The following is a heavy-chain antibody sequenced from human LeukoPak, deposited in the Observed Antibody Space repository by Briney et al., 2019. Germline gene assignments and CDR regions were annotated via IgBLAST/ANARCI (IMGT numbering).Heavy chain of an antibody. J-gene: IGHJ4*02. CDR3: ARSQSSSLIDY. CDR2: ISYDGSNK. V-gene: IGHV3-30-3*01. Sequence: GGSLRLSCAASGFTFSSYAMHWVRQAPGKGLEWVAVISYDGSNKYYADSVKGRFTISRDNSKNTLYLQMNSLRAEDTAVYYCARSQSSSLIDYWGQGTLVTVSS. CDR1: GFTFSSYA. D-gene: IGHD6-13*01.